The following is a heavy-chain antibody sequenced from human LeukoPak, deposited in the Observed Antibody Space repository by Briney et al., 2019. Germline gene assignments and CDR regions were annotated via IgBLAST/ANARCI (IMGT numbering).Heavy chain of an antibody. CDR1: GFTFSSYE. V-gene: IGHV3-48*03. J-gene: IGHJ4*02. CDR2: ISSSGSTI. CDR3: AREHYDILTGYYSHGDFDY. D-gene: IGHD3-9*01. Sequence: GGSLRLSCAASGFTFSSYEMNWGRQAPGKGLEWGSYISSSGSTIYYADSVKGRFTISRDNAKNSLYLQMHSLRAEDTAVYYCAREHYDILTGYYSHGDFDYWGQGTLVTVSS.